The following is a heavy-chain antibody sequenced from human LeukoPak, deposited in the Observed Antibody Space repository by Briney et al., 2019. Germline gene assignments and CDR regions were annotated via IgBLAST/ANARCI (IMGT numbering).Heavy chain of an antibody. CDR2: INPNSGGT. CDR1: GYTFTGYY. Sequence: ASVKVSCKASGYTFTGYYMHWVRQAPGQGLEWMGWINPNSGGTDYAQKFHGRVTMTRDTSISTAYMDLSSLRSDDMAIYYCARDSTSSWYGGVDYWGQGTLVIVSS. V-gene: IGHV1-2*02. D-gene: IGHD6-13*01. J-gene: IGHJ4*02. CDR3: ARDSTSSWYGGVDY.